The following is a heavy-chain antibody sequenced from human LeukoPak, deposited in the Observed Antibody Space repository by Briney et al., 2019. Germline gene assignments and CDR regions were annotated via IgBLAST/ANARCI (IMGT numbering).Heavy chain of an antibody. CDR2: IIPIFGTA. CDR1: GGTFISYA. V-gene: IGHV1-69*13. D-gene: IGHD3-22*01. J-gene: IGHJ4*02. CDR3: AREILGGSGYYGDY. Sequence: SVKVSCKASGGTFISYAISWVRQAPGQGLEWMGGIIPIFGTANYAQKFQGRVTITADESTSTAYMELSSLRSEDTAVYYCAREILGGSGYYGDYWGQGTLVTVSS.